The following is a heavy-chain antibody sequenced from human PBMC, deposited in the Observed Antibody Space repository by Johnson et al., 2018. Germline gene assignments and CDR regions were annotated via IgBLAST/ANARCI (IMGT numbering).Heavy chain of an antibody. V-gene: IGHV5-51*01. J-gene: IGHJ3*02. Sequence: VQLVESGAEVKKPGESLKISCKGSGYSFARYWIGWVRQMPGRGLEWMGLIYPGDYDTRYSPSFQGQVTISAAKSITTAHLHWSSLKAPDTAMYYCAIGVSPTGFDIWGQGTKVTVSS. CDR3: AIGVSPTGFDI. D-gene: IGHD3-9*01. CDR1: GYSFARYW. CDR2: IYPGDYDT.